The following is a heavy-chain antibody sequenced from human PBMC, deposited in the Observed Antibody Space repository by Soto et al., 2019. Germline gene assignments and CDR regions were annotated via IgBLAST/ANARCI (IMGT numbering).Heavy chain of an antibody. CDR1: GYTFTSYY. CDR2: INPSGGST. CDR3: ARDRGRDSSGSGGRRYYYGMDV. V-gene: IGHV1-46*01. J-gene: IGHJ6*02. Sequence: GASVKVSCKASGYTFTSYYMHWVRQAPGQGLEWMGIINPSGGSTSYAQKFQGRVTMTRDTSTSTVYMELSSLRSEDTAVYYCARDRGRDSSGSGGRRYYYGMDVWGHGTTGTAP. D-gene: IGHD3-22*01.